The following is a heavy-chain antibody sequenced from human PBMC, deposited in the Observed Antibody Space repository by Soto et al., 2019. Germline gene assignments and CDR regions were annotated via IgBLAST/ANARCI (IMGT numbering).Heavy chain of an antibody. D-gene: IGHD2-15*01. CDR3: ARGSTIQPFQLLPY. J-gene: IGHJ4*02. V-gene: IGHV3-21*01. CDR1: GFTFSSYS. CDR2: ISSSSSYI. Sequence: GGSLRLSCAASGFTFSSYSMNWVRQAPGKGLEWVSSISSSSSYIYYADSVKDRFTISRDNAKNSLYLQMNSLRAEDTAVYYCARGSTIQPFQLLPYWGQGTLVTVSS.